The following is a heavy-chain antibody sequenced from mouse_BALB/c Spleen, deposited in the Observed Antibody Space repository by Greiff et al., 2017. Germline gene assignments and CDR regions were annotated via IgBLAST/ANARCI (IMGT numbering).Heavy chain of an antibody. CDR2: ISSGGGNT. CDR3: ARFDGYCYAMDY. V-gene: IGHV5-9*03. D-gene: IGHD2-3*01. Sequence: EVKLMESGGGLVKPGGSLKLSCAASGFTFSSYTMSWVRQTPEKRLEWVATISSGGGNTYYPDSVKGRFTISRDNAKNNLYLQMSSLRSEDTALYYCARFDGYCYAMDYWGQGTSVTVSS. J-gene: IGHJ4*01. CDR1: GFTFSSYT.